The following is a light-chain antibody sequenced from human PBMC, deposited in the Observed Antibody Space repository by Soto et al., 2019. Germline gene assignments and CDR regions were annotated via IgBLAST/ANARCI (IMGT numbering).Light chain of an antibody. V-gene: IGKV1-33*01. Sequence: DIQMTQSPSSLSASVGERVTITCQASQDISNFLNWYQQKPGKAPKLLIYDASSLEAGVPSRFSGSGSGTDFSFTISSLQPDDVATYFCQHYDNIPYTFGQGTKLEIK. CDR3: QHYDNIPYT. CDR2: DAS. CDR1: QDISNF. J-gene: IGKJ2*01.